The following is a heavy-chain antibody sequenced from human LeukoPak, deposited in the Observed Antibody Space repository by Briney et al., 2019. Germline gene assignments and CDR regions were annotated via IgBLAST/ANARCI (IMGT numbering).Heavy chain of an antibody. D-gene: IGHD3-9*01. J-gene: IGHJ5*02. Sequence: GGSLRLSCAASGFTFSSYGLTWVRQAPGKGLEWVSNISGSGGSTYYADSVKGRFTISRDNAKNSLYLQMTSLRAEDTAVYYCARDYDILTAYGFYDTGQNWFDPWGQGTLVTVSS. CDR3: ARDYDILTAYGFYDTGQNWFDP. V-gene: IGHV3-23*01. CDR1: GFTFSSYG. CDR2: ISGSGGST.